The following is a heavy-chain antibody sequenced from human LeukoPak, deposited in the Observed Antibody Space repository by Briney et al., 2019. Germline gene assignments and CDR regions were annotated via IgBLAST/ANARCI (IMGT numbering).Heavy chain of an antibody. CDR3: ARGYCNDKSCYYNP. Sequence: MTSETLSLTCTVSGGSISSSSYYWGWIRQPPGKGLEWIGSIYYSGSTYYNPSLKSRVTISVDTSKNQFSLKLSSVTAADTAVYYCARGYCNDKSCYYNPWGQGTPVTVSS. CDR1: GGSISSSSYY. V-gene: IGHV4-39*01. D-gene: IGHD2-15*01. J-gene: IGHJ5*02. CDR2: IYYSGST.